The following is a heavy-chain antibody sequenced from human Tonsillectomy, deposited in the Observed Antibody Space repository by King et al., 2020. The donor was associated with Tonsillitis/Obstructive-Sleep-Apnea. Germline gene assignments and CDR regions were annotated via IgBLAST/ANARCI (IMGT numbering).Heavy chain of an antibody. J-gene: IGHJ2*01. CDR2: IYPGDSDT. CDR1: GYSFTSYW. Sequence: VQLVESGAEVKKPGESLKISCKGSGYSFTSYWIGWVRQMPGKGLEWMGIIYPGDSDTRYSPSFQGQITISADKSISTAYLQWSSLKASDTAMYYCARRARFPNDYGVDWYFDLWGRGTLVTVSS. CDR3: ARRARFPNDYGVDWYFDL. V-gene: IGHV5-51*03. D-gene: IGHD4-17*01.